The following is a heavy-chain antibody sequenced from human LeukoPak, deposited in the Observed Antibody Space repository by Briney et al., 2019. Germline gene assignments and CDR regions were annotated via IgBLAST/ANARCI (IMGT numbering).Heavy chain of an antibody. CDR1: GFTFSSYS. V-gene: IGHV3-7*03. D-gene: IGHD5-24*01. Sequence: GGSLRLSCAASGFTFSSYSMNWVRLAPGKGLEWVANIKEDGTETHYVDSVKGRFTISRDNAKNSLYLQMNSLRVEDTAVYYCAKEGRSLQTYWGQGTLVTVPS. CDR2: IKEDGTET. J-gene: IGHJ4*02. CDR3: AKEGRSLQTY.